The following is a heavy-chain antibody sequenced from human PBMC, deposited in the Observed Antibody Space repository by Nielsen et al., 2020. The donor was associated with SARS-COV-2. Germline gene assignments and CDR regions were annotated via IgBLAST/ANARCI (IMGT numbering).Heavy chain of an antibody. Sequence: SETLSLTCAVYGGSFSDHYWSWIRQPPGKGLEWIGYIYYSGSTYYNPSLKSRVTISVDTSKNQFSLKLSSVTAADTAVYYCARVEGWRGYNYGYFDYWGQGTLVTVSS. CDR3: ARVEGWRGYNYGYFDY. CDR1: GGSFSDHY. J-gene: IGHJ4*02. D-gene: IGHD5-18*01. V-gene: IGHV4-30-4*01. CDR2: IYYSGST.